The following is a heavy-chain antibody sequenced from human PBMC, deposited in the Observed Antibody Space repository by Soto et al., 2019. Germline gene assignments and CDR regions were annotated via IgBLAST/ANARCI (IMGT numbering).Heavy chain of an antibody. D-gene: IGHD2-8*01. Sequence: EKGMEWVGRIKSKTDGGTTDYAAPVKGRFTISRDDSTNTLYLQMNSLKTEDTAVYYCTSDRCTLTSKSDAFGISGQGTIV. V-gene: IGHV3-15*01. CDR3: TSDRCTLTSKSDAFGI. CDR2: IKSKTDGGTT. J-gene: IGHJ3*02.